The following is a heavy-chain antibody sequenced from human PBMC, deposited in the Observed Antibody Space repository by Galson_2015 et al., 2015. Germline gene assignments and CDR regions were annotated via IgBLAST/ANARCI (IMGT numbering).Heavy chain of an antibody. D-gene: IGHD3-10*01. CDR2: ISWNSGSI. J-gene: IGHJ1*01. Sequence: SLRLSCAASGFTFDDYAMHWVRQAPGKGLEWVSGISWNSGSIGYADSVKGRFTISRDNAKNSLYLQMNSLRAEDTALYYCAKDGAQLWFGEDNRYFQHWGQGTLVTVSS. V-gene: IGHV3-9*01. CDR3: AKDGAQLWFGEDNRYFQH. CDR1: GFTFDDYA.